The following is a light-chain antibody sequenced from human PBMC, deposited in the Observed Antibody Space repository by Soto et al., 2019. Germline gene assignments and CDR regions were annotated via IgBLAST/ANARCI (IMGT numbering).Light chain of an antibody. V-gene: IGKV1-39*01. CDR1: QNISYY. J-gene: IGKJ1*01. Sequence: DIQMTQSPSPLSASVGDRVTITCRTSQNISYYLNWFQQRPGKAPQLLIFGASNLHIGVPSRFSGSGSGTDFDLTISSPPPDDFATYHCQKSYTTPWTCGQGTKV. CDR2: GAS. CDR3: QKSYTTPWT.